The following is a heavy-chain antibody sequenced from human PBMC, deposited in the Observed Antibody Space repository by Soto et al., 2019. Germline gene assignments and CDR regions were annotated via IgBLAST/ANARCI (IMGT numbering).Heavy chain of an antibody. CDR1: GCSFTSYW. J-gene: IGHJ4*02. Sequence: PXESLKISCKGPGCSFTSYWIGWVRQMPGKGLEWMGIIYPGDSDTRYSPSFQGQVTISADKSISTAYLQWSSLKASDTAMYYCARPLPYYYDSSAMRPVDYWGQGPLVTVSS. CDR3: ARPLPYYYDSSAMRPVDY. D-gene: IGHD3-22*01. CDR2: IYPGDSDT. V-gene: IGHV5-51*01.